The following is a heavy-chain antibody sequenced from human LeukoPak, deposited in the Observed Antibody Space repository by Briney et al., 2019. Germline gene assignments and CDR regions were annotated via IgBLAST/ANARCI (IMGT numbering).Heavy chain of an antibody. V-gene: IGHV3-23*01. J-gene: IGHJ4*02. CDR2: ISGRGGDT. CDR3: AKALYNSDWFYFDY. CDR1: GFTFRRSA. D-gene: IGHD3-9*01. Sequence: PGGSLRLSCAASGFTFRRSAMTWVRQVPGKGLEWVSTISGRGGDTDYADSVKGRFTVSRDNSKETLFLQMSSLRADDTAVYYCAKALYNSDWFYFDYWGQGTLVTVSS.